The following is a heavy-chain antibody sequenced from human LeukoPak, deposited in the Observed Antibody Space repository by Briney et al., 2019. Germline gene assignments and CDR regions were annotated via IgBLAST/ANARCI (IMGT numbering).Heavy chain of an antibody. V-gene: IGHV4-39*01. D-gene: IGHD3-9*01. CDR2: IFYSGTT. Sequence: SETLSLTCTVSGGATSSSNYYWAWIRQPPGKGLEWMGSIFYSGTTHYNPSLKSRVTISIDTSKNQFSLKLRSVTAADTAIYYCARQGYDILTGYIDAFDIWGQGAMVTVSS. CDR1: GGATSSSNYY. CDR3: ARQGYDILTGYIDAFDI. J-gene: IGHJ3*02.